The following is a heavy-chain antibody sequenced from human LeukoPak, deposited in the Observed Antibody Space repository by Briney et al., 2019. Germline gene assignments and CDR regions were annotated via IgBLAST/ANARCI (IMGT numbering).Heavy chain of an antibody. CDR1: GGSISTYY. CDR3: ARGYCSSASCYIPSPYYMDV. V-gene: IGHV4-59*07. CDR2: ILSSGST. J-gene: IGHJ6*03. D-gene: IGHD2-2*02. Sequence: SDSLSLTCTVSGGSISTYYWGWIRQPPGKGLEWIADILSSGSTNYNPSLKSRVTMSVDTSTHQFSLKLSAVTAADTAVYYCARGYCSSASCYIPSPYYMDVWGKGTTVTVSS.